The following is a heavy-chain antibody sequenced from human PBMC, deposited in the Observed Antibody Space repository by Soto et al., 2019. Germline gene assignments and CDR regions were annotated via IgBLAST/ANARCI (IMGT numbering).Heavy chain of an antibody. Sequence: GGSLRLSCAASGFTFSDYYMSWIRQAPGKGLEWVSYISSSGSTIYYADSVKGRFTISRDNAKNSLYLQMNSLRAEDTAVYYCARELGCSSTSCYQAYYYYYGMDVWGQGTTVTVSS. CDR1: GFTFSDYY. CDR2: ISSSGSTI. CDR3: ARELGCSSTSCYQAYYYYYGMDV. J-gene: IGHJ6*02. V-gene: IGHV3-11*01. D-gene: IGHD2-2*01.